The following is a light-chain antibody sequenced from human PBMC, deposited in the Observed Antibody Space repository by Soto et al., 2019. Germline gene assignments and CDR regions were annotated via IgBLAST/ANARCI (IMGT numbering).Light chain of an antibody. V-gene: IGKV1-17*01. Sequence: EIEMTLARSSLSASVKDRVTITCRASQGIRNDLGWYQQKPGKAPKRLIYDASNLHSGVPSRFSGSGSGTEFTLTICSLRPEYWATYSCLQHYYYPWTFGQGTKVDIK. CDR2: DAS. J-gene: IGKJ1*01. CDR3: LQHYYYPWT. CDR1: QGIRND.